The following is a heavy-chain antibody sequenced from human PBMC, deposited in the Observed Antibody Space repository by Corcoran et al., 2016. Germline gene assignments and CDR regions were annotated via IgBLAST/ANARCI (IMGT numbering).Heavy chain of an antibody. V-gene: IGHV3-15*07. Sequence: EVQLVESGGGLVKPGGSLRLSCAASGFTFSNAWMNWVRQAPGKGLEWVGRIKSKKDGGTTDYAAPVKGRCTISSDDSKNTQYLQMNSLKTEDTAVYYCTTNSVVVRGRYWGQGTLVTVSS. CDR2: IKSKKDGGTT. J-gene: IGHJ4*02. CDR1: GFTFSNAW. CDR3: TTNSVVVRGRY. D-gene: IGHD2-2*01.